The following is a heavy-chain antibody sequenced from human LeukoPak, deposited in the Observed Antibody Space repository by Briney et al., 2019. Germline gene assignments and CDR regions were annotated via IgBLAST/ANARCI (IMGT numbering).Heavy chain of an antibody. V-gene: IGHV3-23*01. CDR2: ISGSGGST. D-gene: IGHD6-13*01. CDR3: ARSLAAAGPNWFDP. CDR1: GFTFSSYA. J-gene: IGHJ5*02. Sequence: GGSLRLSCAASGFTFSSYAMSWVRQAPGKGLEWVSAISGSGGSTYYADSMKGRFTISRDNSKNTLYLQMNSLRAEDTAVYYCARSLAAAGPNWFDPWGQGTLVTVSS.